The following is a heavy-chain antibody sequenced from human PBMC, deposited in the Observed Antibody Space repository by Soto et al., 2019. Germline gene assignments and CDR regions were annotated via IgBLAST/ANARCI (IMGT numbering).Heavy chain of an antibody. CDR1: GFTFSSYA. CDR3: ARIYDSSGYYFYYYYYYGMDV. CDR2: ISYDGSNK. J-gene: IGHJ6*02. Sequence: HPGGSLRLSCAASGFTFSSYAMHWVRQAPGKGLEWVAVISYDGSNKYYADSVKGRFTISRDNSKNTLYLQMNSLRAEDTAVYYCARIYDSSGYYFYYYYYYGMDVWGQGTTVTVSS. V-gene: IGHV3-30-3*01. D-gene: IGHD3-22*01.